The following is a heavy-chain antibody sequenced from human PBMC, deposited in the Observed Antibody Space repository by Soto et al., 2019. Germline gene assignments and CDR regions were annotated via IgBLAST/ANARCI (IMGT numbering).Heavy chain of an antibody. CDR1: GYTFTSYG. CDR3: ARDNSYYDILTGYSPPWFDP. CDR2: INAGNGNT. Sequence: ASVNVTCLASGYTFTSYGMHWVRQAPGQGLDGMGLINAGNGNTKYSQKFQGRVTITRDTSASTAYMELSRLRSEDTAVYYCARDNSYYDILTGYSPPWFDPWGKGTLVTVSS. J-gene: IGHJ5*02. D-gene: IGHD3-9*01. V-gene: IGHV1-3*01.